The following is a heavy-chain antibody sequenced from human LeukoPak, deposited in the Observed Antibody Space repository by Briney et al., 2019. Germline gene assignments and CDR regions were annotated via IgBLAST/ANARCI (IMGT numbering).Heavy chain of an antibody. CDR3: ARSDGDYGIGAVDI. Sequence: PGGSLRLSCAASGFTFSSYSMNWVRQAPGKGLEWVSYISSSSSTIYYADSVKGRFTISRDNAKNSLYLQMNSLRAEDTAVYYCARSDGDYGIGAVDIWGQGTMVTVSS. D-gene: IGHD4-17*01. CDR1: GFTFSSYS. V-gene: IGHV3-48*01. CDR2: ISSSSSTI. J-gene: IGHJ3*02.